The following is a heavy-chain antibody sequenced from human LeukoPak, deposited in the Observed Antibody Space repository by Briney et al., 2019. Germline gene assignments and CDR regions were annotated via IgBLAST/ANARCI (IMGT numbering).Heavy chain of an antibody. D-gene: IGHD1-26*01. CDR2: INPSGGST. J-gene: IGHJ3*02. Sequence: GASVKVSCKASGYTFTTYYMHWVRQAPGQGLEWMAIINPSGGSTGYAQKFQGRVTMTRDTSTSTAYMYLSSLRSEDTAVYYCAREEAVGAKFRHAFDIWGQGTMVTVSS. V-gene: IGHV1-46*01. CDR1: GYTFTTYY. CDR3: AREEAVGAKFRHAFDI.